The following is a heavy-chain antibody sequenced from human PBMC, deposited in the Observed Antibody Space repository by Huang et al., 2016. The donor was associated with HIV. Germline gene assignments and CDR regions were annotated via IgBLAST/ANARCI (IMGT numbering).Heavy chain of an antibody. J-gene: IGHJ4*02. CDR2: IQHGGST. D-gene: IGHD4-4*01. V-gene: IGHV4-61*09. CDR3: ARMMSNYNNGT. CDR1: GDSIKSGNYY. Sequence: QVHLQESGPAMVKPSQTLPLMCSVSGDSIKSGNYYWSWIRQPAVEGLDYIGHIQHGGSTNYNPALNSRISMSLDTSKNRFLLHLSSVTAADTAVYYCARMMSNYNNGTWGQGTLVIVSS.